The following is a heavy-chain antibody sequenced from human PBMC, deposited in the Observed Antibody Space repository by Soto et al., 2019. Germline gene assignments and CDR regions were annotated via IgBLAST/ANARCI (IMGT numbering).Heavy chain of an antibody. J-gene: IGHJ4*02. CDR2: ITHTTGST. D-gene: IGHD3-10*01. V-gene: IGHV1-46*01. CDR3: ARSVGGYHENKFQLDY. Sequence: ASVKLSCKASGYTFTSFDMRWVRQAPGQGLEWMGIITHTTGSTCLAQGFHGRVTMTRDTSTSTVYVELTSLTSEDTAVYFCARSVGGYHENKFQLDYWGEGTLVTVSS. CDR1: GYTFTSFD.